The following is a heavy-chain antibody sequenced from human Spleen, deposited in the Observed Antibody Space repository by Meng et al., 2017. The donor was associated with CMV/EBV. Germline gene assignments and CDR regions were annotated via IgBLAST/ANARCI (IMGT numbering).Heavy chain of an antibody. CDR3: AKDISLWANHVFWRLEYKYGMDV. CDR1: GIGFSTYG. J-gene: IGHJ6*02. D-gene: IGHD3-3*01. V-gene: IGHV3-33*06. CDR2: ILSDESKK. Sequence: GGSLRLSCVASGIGFSTYGMHWVRQAPGKGLEWVALILSDESKKYYRDSVKGRFTISRDNSKDTLYLQMNSLRAEDTALYYCAKDISLWANHVFWRLEYKYGMDVWGQGTTVTVSS.